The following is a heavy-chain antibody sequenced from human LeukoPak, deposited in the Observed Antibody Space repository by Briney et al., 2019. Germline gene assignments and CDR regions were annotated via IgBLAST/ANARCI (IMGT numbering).Heavy chain of an antibody. CDR2: IWYDGSKT. CDR3: AKEVGPDLGA. CDR1: GFTFRSYA. D-gene: IGHD1-26*01. V-gene: IGHV3-30*02. Sequence: GGSLRLSRAASGFTFRSYAIHWVRQAPGKGLEWVAIIWYDGSKTYYAESVKGRFTISRDNSNNMAYLQMSSLRVEDTAVYYCAKEVGPDLGAWGQGTLVTVSS. J-gene: IGHJ4*02.